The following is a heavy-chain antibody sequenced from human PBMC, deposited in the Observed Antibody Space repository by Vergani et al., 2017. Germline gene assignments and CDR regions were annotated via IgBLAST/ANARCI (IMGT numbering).Heavy chain of an antibody. CDR1: GFTFSSYG. CDR3: AREPWDSSPTGDYYYYYGMDV. V-gene: IGHV3-33*01. CDR2: IWYDGSNK. Sequence: QVQLVESGGGVVQPGRSLRLACAASGFTFSSYGMHWVRQAPGKGLEWVAVIWYDGSNKYYADSVKGRFTISRDTSKNTMYLQMNSLRAEDTAVYYCAREPWDSSPTGDYYYYYGMDVWGQGTTVTVSS. J-gene: IGHJ6*02. D-gene: IGHD6-13*01.